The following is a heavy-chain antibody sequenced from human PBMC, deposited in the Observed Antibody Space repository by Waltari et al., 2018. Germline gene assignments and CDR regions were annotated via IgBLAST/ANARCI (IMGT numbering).Heavy chain of an antibody. V-gene: IGHV1-69*01. D-gene: IGHD6-19*01. Sequence: QVQLVQSGAEVKKPGSSVKVSCKASGGTFSSYAISWVRQAPGQGLEWLGGIIPIFGTANYAQKFQGRVTITADESTSTAYMELSSLRSEDTAVYYCARDSKSSGWYSTLYYYYGMDVWGQGTTVTVSS. CDR1: GGTFSSYA. J-gene: IGHJ6*02. CDR2: IIPIFGTA. CDR3: ARDSKSSGWYSTLYYYYGMDV.